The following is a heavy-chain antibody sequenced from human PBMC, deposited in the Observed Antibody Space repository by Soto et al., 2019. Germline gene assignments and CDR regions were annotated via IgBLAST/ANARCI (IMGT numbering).Heavy chain of an antibody. CDR3: AKDRVSGIAVAGTIVDAFDI. J-gene: IGHJ3*02. D-gene: IGHD6-19*01. Sequence: GGSLRLSCAASGFTFSSYAMSWVRQAPGKGLEWVSAISGSGGSTYYADSVKGRFTISRDNSKNTLYLQMNSLRAEDTAVYYCAKDRVSGIAVAGTIVDAFDIWGQGTMVTVSS. CDR2: ISGSGGST. V-gene: IGHV3-23*01. CDR1: GFTFSSYA.